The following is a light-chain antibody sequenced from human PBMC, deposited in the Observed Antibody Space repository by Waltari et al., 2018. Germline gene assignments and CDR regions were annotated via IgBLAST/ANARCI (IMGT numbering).Light chain of an antibody. J-gene: IGLJ1*01. CDR1: SNDVGGYNC. CDR3: SSYAGADYHYV. Sequence: QSALTQPPSASGSPGQSVTISCTGTSNDVGGYNCVSWYQQHPGKVPKLTIYEVTKRPSGVPDRFAGSKSGNTASLTISGLQAEDEAEYYCSSYAGADYHYVFGTGTKVTVL. V-gene: IGLV2-8*01. CDR2: EVT.